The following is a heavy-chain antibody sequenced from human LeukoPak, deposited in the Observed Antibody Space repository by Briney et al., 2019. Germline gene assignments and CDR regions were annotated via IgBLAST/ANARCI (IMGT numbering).Heavy chain of an antibody. CDR1: GGSFTSED. CDR2: INPIFGTT. J-gene: IGHJ4*02. D-gene: IGHD2-15*01. CDR3: GRKAGDCGGGSCYSIDY. Sequence: ASVKVSCKASGGSFTSEDIRWVRQAPGQGLEWMGGINPIFGTTNYAQKFQGRVTITTDAFTSTAYMEVSSLRSEDTAVYYCGRKAGDCGGGSCYSIDYWGEGTLVTVSS. V-gene: IGHV1-69*05.